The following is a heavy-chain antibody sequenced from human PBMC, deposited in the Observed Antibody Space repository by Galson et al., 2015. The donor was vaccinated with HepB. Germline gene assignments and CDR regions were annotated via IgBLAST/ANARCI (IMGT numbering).Heavy chain of an antibody. V-gene: IGHV3-33*01. CDR1: GFTFSSYG. J-gene: IGHJ4*02. D-gene: IGHD1-26*01. CDR3: ARDRGFHSDSPAY. CDR2: IWYDGSNK. Sequence: SLRLSCAASGFTFSSYGMHWVRRAPGKGLEWMGVIWYDGSNKYYADSVKGRFTISRDNSKNTLFLQMNSLRVEDTGIYYCARDRGFHSDSPAYWGQGTMVIVS.